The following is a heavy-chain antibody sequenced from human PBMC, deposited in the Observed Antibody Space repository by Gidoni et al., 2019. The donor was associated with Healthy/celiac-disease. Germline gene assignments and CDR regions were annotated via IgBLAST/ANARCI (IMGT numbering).Heavy chain of an antibody. J-gene: IGHJ4*02. V-gene: IGHV3-66*01. CDR2: IYSGGRT. CDR1: GFTVSSNY. CDR3: ATGIAVAGPFDY. Sequence: EVQLVESGGGLVQPGGSLRLSCAASGFTVSSNYMSWVRQAPGKGRVGVSVIYSGGRTYYADSVKGRFTISRDNSKNTLYLQMNSRRAEDTAVYYCATGIAVAGPFDYWGQGTLVTVSS. D-gene: IGHD6-19*01.